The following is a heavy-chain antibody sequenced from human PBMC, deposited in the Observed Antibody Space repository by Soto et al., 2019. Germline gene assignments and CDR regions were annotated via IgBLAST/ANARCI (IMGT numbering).Heavy chain of an antibody. D-gene: IGHD3-3*01. V-gene: IGHV1-2*02. CDR3: ARGGGTILAPLP. CDR2: INPNSGAT. J-gene: IGHJ5*02. Sequence: GASVKVSCKASGYTFTGYFMHWVRQAPGQGLEWMGWINPNSGATKYAQKFQGRVTLSRDTSIRTAYMELSGLRFDDTAVYYCARGGGTILAPLPWGQGTLVTVSS. CDR1: GYTFTGYF.